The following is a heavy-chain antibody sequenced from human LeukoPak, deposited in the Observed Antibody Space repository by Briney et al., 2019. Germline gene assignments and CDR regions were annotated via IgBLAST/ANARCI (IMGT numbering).Heavy chain of an antibody. D-gene: IGHD3-22*01. CDR3: ASPYYYDSSVYGGPDY. CDR1: GGTFSSYA. V-gene: IGHV1-69*04. Sequence: GASVKVSCKASGGTFSSYAISWVRQAPGQGLEWMGRIIPILGIANYAQKFQGRVTITADKSTSTAYMELSSLRSDDTAVYYCASPYYYDSSVYGGPDYWGQGTLVTVSS. J-gene: IGHJ4*02. CDR2: IIPILGIA.